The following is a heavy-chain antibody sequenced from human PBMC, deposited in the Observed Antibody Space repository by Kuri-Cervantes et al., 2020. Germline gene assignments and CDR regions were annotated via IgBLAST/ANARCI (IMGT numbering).Heavy chain of an antibody. CDR1: GFTFSSYG. J-gene: IGHJ6*02. D-gene: IGHD4-23*01. V-gene: IGHV3-33*01. CDR2: IWYDGSNK. Sequence: GGSLRLSCAASGFTFSSYGMHWVRQAPGKGLEWVAVIWYDGSNKYYADSVKGRFTISRDNSKNTLYLQMNSLRAEDTAVYYCARDMRSGGYYYYGMDVWGQGTTVTVSS. CDR3: ARDMRSGGYYYYGMDV.